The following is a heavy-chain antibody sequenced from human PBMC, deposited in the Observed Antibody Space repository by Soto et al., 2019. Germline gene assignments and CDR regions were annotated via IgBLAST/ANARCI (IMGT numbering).Heavy chain of an antibody. V-gene: IGHV1-69*18. J-gene: IGHJ4*02. CDR2: ITPTFTTT. Sequence: QVQLVQSGSEVRRPGSSVKVSCKASGGSFSNSAIAWVRQAPGQGLEWLGMITPTFTTTNYAQKFKDRLTITADGSTSTAYMELSGLKSEDTAVYFCARPSGLLGQFSALVDYWGQGTLVTVSS. CDR1: GGSFSNSA. D-gene: IGHD6-6*01. CDR3: ARPSGLLGQFSALVDY.